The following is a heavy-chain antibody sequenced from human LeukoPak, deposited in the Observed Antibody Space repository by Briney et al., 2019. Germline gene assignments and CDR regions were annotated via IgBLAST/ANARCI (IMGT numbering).Heavy chain of an antibody. V-gene: IGHV4-61*02. J-gene: IGHJ3*02. D-gene: IGHD1-26*01. CDR3: ARLTLGIVGATGAFDI. CDR1: GGSISSGNYY. CDR2: IYTSGST. Sequence: PPETLSLTCTVSGGSISSGNYYWGWIRQPAGKGLEWIGRIYTSGSTNYNPSLKSRVTISVDTSKNQFSLKLSSVTAADTAVYYCARLTLGIVGATGAFDIWGQGTMVTVSS.